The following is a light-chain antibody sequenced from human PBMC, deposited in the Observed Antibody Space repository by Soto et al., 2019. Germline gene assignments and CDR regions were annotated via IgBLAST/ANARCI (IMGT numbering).Light chain of an antibody. Sequence: SYELTQPPSVSVAPGQTARITCGGDNIGSMSVHWYQQRPGQAPVLVVYSVNDRPAGIPERFSGSNSGNTATRTIGRVEAGDEAYYYCQVWDPFSDHLFVFARGTEVTVL. V-gene: IGLV3-21*02. J-gene: IGLJ1*01. CDR1: NIGSMS. CDR3: QVWDPFSDHLFV. CDR2: SVN.